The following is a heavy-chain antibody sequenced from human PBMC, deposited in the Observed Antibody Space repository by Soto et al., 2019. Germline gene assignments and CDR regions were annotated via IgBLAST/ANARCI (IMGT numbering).Heavy chain of an antibody. Sequence: QVQLVQSGAEVKKPGSSVKVSCKASGGTFSSYAISWVRQAPGQGLEWMGGLIPIFGTANYAQKCQGRVTITADESTTTVYMELSSLRSEDTAVYYCAIKQKERLNSYDILTGYYPYFDYWGQGTLVTVSS. CDR3: AIKQKERLNSYDILTGYYPYFDY. D-gene: IGHD3-9*01. CDR2: LIPIFGTA. J-gene: IGHJ4*02. V-gene: IGHV1-69*01. CDR1: GGTFSSYA.